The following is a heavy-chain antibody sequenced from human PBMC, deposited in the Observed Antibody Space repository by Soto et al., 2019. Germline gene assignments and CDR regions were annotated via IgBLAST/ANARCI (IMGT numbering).Heavy chain of an antibody. Sequence: PSETLSLTCTVSGGSISSGGYYWSWIRQHPGKGLEWIGYIYYSGSTYYNPSLKSRVTISVDTSKNQFSLKLSSVTAADTAVYYCARVPKLYDSSSHHHYEPWGQGTLVTVSS. CDR3: ARVPKLYDSSSHHHYEP. CDR2: IYYSGST. J-gene: IGHJ5*02. D-gene: IGHD3-22*01. V-gene: IGHV4-31*03. CDR1: GGSISSGGYY.